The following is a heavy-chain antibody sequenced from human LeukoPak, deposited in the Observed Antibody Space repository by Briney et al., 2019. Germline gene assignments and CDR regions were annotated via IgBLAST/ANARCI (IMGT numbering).Heavy chain of an antibody. J-gene: IGHJ4*02. V-gene: IGHV3-7*01. Sequence: GGSLRLSCAASGFPFSGHWMSWVRQAPGKGLEWVANINQGGSDKYYVDSMKGRFTISRDNANNLLYLQMNSLRGEDTTVYYCTRDRSRAEDDWGQGTLVTVSS. CDR2: INQGGSDK. CDR3: TRDRSRAEDD. D-gene: IGHD1-14*01. CDR1: GFPFSGHW.